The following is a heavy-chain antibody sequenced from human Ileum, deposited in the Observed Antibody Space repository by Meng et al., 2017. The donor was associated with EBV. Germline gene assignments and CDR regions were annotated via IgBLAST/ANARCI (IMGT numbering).Heavy chain of an antibody. CDR1: VGSNSSSKW. D-gene: IGHD6-19*01. CDR2: IYQSGST. Sequence: QGLLQEAGRNMGKPAVALSLADAGSVGSNSSSKWWRWGREPPGKGLEWIGKIYQSGSTNYNPSLKSRVTISVDKSKNQFSLNLSSVTAADTAVYYCARVGQWLPIVYWGQGTLVTVSS. J-gene: IGHJ4*02. V-gene: IGHV4-4*02. CDR3: ARVGQWLPIVY.